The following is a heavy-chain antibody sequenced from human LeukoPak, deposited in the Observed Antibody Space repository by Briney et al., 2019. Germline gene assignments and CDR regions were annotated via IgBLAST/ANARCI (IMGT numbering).Heavy chain of an antibody. J-gene: IGHJ6*03. V-gene: IGHV3-23*01. Sequence: AGGSLRLSCAASGFTFSSYAMSWARQAPGKGLEWVSAISGSGGSTYYADSVKGRFTISRDNSKNTLYLQMNSLRAEDTAVYYCAKDGYDYYYYYMDVWGKGTTVTVSS. CDR2: ISGSGGST. CDR3: AKDGYDYYYYYMDV. D-gene: IGHD1-1*01. CDR1: GFTFSSYA.